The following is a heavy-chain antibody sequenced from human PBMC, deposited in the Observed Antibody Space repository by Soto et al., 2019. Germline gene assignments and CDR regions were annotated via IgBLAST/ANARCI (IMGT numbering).Heavy chain of an antibody. CDR2: ISSSSSYI. J-gene: IGHJ4*02. D-gene: IGHD2-2*01. Sequence: EVQLVESGGGLVKPGGSLRLSCEASGFTFSSYSMNWVRQAPGKGLEWVSSISSSSSYIYYADSVKGRFTISRDNAKNSLYLQMNSLITEDTAVYYCARGGYCSSTSCYSPLAFWGQGTLVTVSS. V-gene: IGHV3-21*01. CDR1: GFTFSSYS. CDR3: ARGGYCSSTSCYSPLAF.